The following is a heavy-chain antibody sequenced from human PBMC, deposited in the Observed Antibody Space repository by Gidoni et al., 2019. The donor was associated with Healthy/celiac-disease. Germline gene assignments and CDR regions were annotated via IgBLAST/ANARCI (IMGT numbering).Heavy chain of an antibody. J-gene: IGHJ4*02. CDR3: AKASNHYYDSDPPGFDY. CDR2: ISGSGGST. Sequence: EVQLLEFGEGWLQPGGSLSLSCAASVSPFSSYPMSWVRQAPGKGLEWVSAISGSGGSTYYADSVKGRFTISRDNSKNTLYLQMNSLRAEDTAVYYCAKASNHYYDSDPPGFDYWGQGTLVTVSS. D-gene: IGHD3-22*01. V-gene: IGHV3-23*01. CDR1: VSPFSSYP.